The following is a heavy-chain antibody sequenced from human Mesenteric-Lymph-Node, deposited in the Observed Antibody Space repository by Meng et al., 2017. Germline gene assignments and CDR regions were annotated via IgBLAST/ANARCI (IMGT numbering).Heavy chain of an antibody. V-gene: IGHV4-61*01. J-gene: IGHJ1*01. Sequence: SETLSLTCTVSGGSVSSGSYYWSWIRQPPGKGLEWIGYIYYSGSTNYNPSLKSRVTISVDTSKNQFSLKLSSVTAADTAVYYCASVYSYGYFVSVRYFQHWGQGTLVTVSS. CDR3: ASVYSYGYFVSVRYFQH. CDR2: IYYSGST. CDR1: GGSVSSGSYY. D-gene: IGHD5-18*01.